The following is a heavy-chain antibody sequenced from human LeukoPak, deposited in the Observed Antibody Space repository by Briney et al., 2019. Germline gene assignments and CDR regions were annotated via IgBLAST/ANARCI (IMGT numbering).Heavy chain of an antibody. V-gene: IGHV1-2*02. CDR3: ARDRSGYCTNGVCSSHPYYYYYYMDV. D-gene: IGHD2-8*01. J-gene: IGHJ6*03. Sequence: ASVKVSCKASGYTFTGYYMHWVRQAPGQGLEWMGWINPNSGGTNYAQKFQGRVTMTRDTSISTADMELSRLRSDDTAVYYCARDRSGYCTNGVCSSHPYYYYYYMDVWGKGTTVTVSS. CDR1: GYTFTGYY. CDR2: INPNSGGT.